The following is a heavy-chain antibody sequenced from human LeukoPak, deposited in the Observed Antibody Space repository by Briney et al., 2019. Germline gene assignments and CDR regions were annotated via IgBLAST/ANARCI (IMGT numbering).Heavy chain of an antibody. CDR3: AREPSSSSFYYYGMDV. D-gene: IGHD6-6*01. V-gene: IGHV1-69*13. CDR2: IIPIFGTA. CDR1: GGTFSSYA. J-gene: IGHJ6*02. Sequence: GASVKVSCKASGGTFSSYAMSWVRQAPGQGLEWMGGIIPIFGTANYAQKFQSRVTITADESTSTAYMELSSLRSEDTAVYYCAREPSSSSFYYYGMDVWGQGTTVTVSS.